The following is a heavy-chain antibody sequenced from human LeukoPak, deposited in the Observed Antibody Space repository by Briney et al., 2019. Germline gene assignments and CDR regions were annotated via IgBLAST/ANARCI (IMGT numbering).Heavy chain of an antibody. J-gene: IGHJ4*02. CDR3: ARYDWGYFDY. Sequence: ASVKVSCKASGYTFISYGISWVRQAPGQGLEWVGWISIYNGETNYADNVQGRVTMSADTSTNTAYMDLRSLRPDDTAVYYCARYDWGYFDYWGRGFLVTVSS. CDR2: ISIYNGET. V-gene: IGHV1-18*01. CDR1: GYTFISYG. D-gene: IGHD3-9*01.